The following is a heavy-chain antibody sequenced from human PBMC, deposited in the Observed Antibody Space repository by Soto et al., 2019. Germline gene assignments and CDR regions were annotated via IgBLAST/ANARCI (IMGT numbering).Heavy chain of an antibody. J-gene: IGHJ6*04. CDR1: GFTFSNAW. CDR2: VKGKTDGRTT. V-gene: IGHV3-15*01. CDR3: TTADYYYRMDV. Sequence: EVQLVESGGGLVKPGGSLRLSCAASGFTFSNAWMSWVRQVPGKGLEWVGRVKGKTDGRTTDYAAPVKGRFTISRDDSINTRYMQMNSLKNEDTGVYYCTTADYYYRMDVGGKGTTVTVSS.